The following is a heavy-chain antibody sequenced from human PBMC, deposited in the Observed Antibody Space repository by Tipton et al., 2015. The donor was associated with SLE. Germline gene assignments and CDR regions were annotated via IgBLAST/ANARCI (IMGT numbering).Heavy chain of an antibody. CDR3: ARGRDGSYFDY. CDR1: GGSISSYY. J-gene: IGHJ4*02. D-gene: IGHD5-24*01. V-gene: IGHV4-34*01. CDR2: INHSGST. Sequence: TLSLTCTVSGGSISSYYWSWIRQPPGKGLEWIGEINHSGSTNYNPSLKSQVTVSVDTSKNQFSLKLSSVTAADTAVYYCARGRDGSYFDYWGQGTLVTVSS.